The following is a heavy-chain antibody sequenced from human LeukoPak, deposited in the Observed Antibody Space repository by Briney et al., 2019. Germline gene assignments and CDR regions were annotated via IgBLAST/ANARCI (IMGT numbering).Heavy chain of an antibody. Sequence: PGGSLRLSCAASVFTFITNDMIWVRQAPGKGLEWVSVLYSDGNTKYADSVQGRFTISRDNSKNTLYLEMNSLSPDDTAVYYCARGVEPLAANTLAYWGQGTLVTVSS. D-gene: IGHD1-14*01. CDR1: VFTFITND. J-gene: IGHJ4*02. CDR3: ARGVEPLAANTLAY. CDR2: LYSDGNT. V-gene: IGHV3-53*01.